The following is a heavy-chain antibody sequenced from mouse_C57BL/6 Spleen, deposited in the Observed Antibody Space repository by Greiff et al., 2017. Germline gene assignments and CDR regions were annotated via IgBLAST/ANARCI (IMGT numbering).Heavy chain of an antibody. J-gene: IGHJ1*03. D-gene: IGHD1-1*01. CDR2: IDPEDGDT. Sequence: VQLQQSGAELVKPGASVKLSCTASGFNIKDYYMHWVKQRTEQGLEWIGRIDPEDGDTKYAPKFQGKATFTADTSSNTAYLQLSSLTSEDTAVYYRARSHYYCGSSYGLYWYFDVWGTGTTVTVSS. CDR3: ARSHYYCGSSYGLYWYFDV. CDR1: GFNIKDYY. V-gene: IGHV14-2*01.